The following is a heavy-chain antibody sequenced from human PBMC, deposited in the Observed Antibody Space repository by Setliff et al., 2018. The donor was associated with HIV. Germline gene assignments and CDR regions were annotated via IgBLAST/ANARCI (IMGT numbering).Heavy chain of an antibody. J-gene: IGHJ4*02. V-gene: IGHV3-48*03. CDR1: GFTLSNYD. CDR2: ITSSGSVT. CDR3: ATPRNYYGGGSFDY. D-gene: IGHD3-10*01. Sequence: PGGSLRLSCAASGFTLSNYDMHWVRQAPGKGLEWVASITSSGSVTYYRDSVRGWFTISRDNARNFLFLQMSSLRVEDTAIYYCATPRNYYGGGSFDYWGQGTLVTVSS.